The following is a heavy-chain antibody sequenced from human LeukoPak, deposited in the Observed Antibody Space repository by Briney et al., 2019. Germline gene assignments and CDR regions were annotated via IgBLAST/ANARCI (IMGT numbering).Heavy chain of an antibody. CDR1: GSTFSSYA. Sequence: GGSLRLSCAASGSTFSSYAMSWVRQAPGKGLEWVSAISGSGGSTYYADSVKGRFTISRDNSKNTLYLQMNSLRAEDTAVYYCAKVGVYSSSSEGYYYYYYMDVWGKGTTVTVSS. J-gene: IGHJ6*03. V-gene: IGHV3-23*01. CDR3: AKVGVYSSSSEGYYYYYYMDV. D-gene: IGHD6-6*01. CDR2: ISGSGGST.